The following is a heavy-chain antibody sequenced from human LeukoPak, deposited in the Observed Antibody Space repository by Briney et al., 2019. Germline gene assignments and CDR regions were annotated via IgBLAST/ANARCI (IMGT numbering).Heavy chain of an antibody. J-gene: IGHJ6*02. CDR1: GYTFTNFD. Sequence: ASVKVSCEASGYTFTNFDINWVRQATGQGLEWMGWMNPRSGSTGYAQKFQGRVTMTRDTSTSTAYMEMSSLRSDDAAVYYCARDDYPYGMDVWGQGTTVTVSS. CDR2: MNPRSGST. V-gene: IGHV1-8*01. CDR3: ARDDYPYGMDV. D-gene: IGHD3-16*01.